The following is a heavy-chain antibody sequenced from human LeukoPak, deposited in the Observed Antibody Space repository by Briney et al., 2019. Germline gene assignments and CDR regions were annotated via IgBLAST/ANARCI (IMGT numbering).Heavy chain of an antibody. CDR2: IYYSGST. V-gene: IGHV4-59*01. CDR1: GGSISRYC. Sequence: SETLSLTCTVSGGSISRYCWSWIRQPPGKGLEWIGYIYYSGSTNYNPSLKSRVTISVDTSKNQFSLKLNSVTAADTAVYYCAREGTSGDFDYWGQGTLVTVSS. J-gene: IGHJ4*02. D-gene: IGHD2-2*01. CDR3: AREGTSGDFDY.